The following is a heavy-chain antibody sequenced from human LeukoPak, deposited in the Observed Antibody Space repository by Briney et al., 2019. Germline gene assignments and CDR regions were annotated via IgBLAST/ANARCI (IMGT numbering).Heavy chain of an antibody. Sequence: SETLSLTCAVYGGSFSGYYWSWIRQPPGKGLEWIGEINHSGSTNYNPSLKSRVTISVDTSKNQFSLKLSSVTAADTAVYYCAREYGQQPYYFDYWGQGTLVAVSS. V-gene: IGHV4-34*01. CDR1: GGSFSGYY. J-gene: IGHJ4*02. CDR2: INHSGST. CDR3: AREYGQQPYYFDY. D-gene: IGHD6-13*01.